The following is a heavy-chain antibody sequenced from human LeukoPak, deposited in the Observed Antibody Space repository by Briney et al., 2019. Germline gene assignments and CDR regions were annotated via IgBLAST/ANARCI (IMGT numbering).Heavy chain of an antibody. J-gene: IGHJ4*02. D-gene: IGHD3-10*01. Sequence: GGSLRLSCAASGFTFSSYAMSWVRQAPGKGLEWVSAISGSGGSTYYADSVKGRFTISRDNSKNTLYLQMNSLRAEDTAVYYCAKAWYYYGSRRPEYYFDYWGQGTLVTVSS. CDR1: GFTFSSYA. V-gene: IGHV3-23*01. CDR2: ISGSGGST. CDR3: AKAWYYYGSRRPEYYFDY.